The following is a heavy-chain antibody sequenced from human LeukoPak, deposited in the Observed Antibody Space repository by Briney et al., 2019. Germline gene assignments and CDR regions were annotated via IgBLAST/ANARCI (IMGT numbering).Heavy chain of an antibody. D-gene: IGHD2-8*01. J-gene: IGHJ6*02. V-gene: IGHV3-74*01. CDR1: GFTFKTYS. Sequence: GGSLTLSCAASGFTFKTYSMYGVRQTPGKGLVWVSHIKSDGSFTSYADSVKGRFTISRDNAKNTLYLQMNSLRAEDTAMYYCTRDLCARGQGTTVTVSS. CDR3: TRDLCA. CDR2: IKSDGSFT.